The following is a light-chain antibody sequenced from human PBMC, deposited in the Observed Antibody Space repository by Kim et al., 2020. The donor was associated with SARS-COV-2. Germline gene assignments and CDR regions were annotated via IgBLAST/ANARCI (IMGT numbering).Light chain of an antibody. CDR3: QRYNGALET. Sequence: GDRVTIPCRASQDIKNNVAWYQQKPGKVPKVLIYDASTLQSGVPSRFSGSGSGTDFTLTISSLQPEDVATYYCQRYNGALETFGQGTKVDIK. CDR2: DAS. V-gene: IGKV1-27*01. CDR1: QDIKNN. J-gene: IGKJ1*01.